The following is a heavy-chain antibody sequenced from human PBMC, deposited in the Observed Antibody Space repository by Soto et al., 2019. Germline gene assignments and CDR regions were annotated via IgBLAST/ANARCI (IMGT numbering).Heavy chain of an antibody. J-gene: IGHJ6*02. D-gene: IGHD2-2*01. CDR3: ARSSPYIVVRKPTGNQDYYGMDV. CDR1: GGTFSNYT. V-gene: IGHV1-69*01. Sequence: QVQLVQSGAEVKKPGSSVKVFCKASGGTFSNYTISWVRQAPGQGLEWVGGIIPVFGTTDYEQKFQGRVTITADGSTSTAYMKLSSLRTADTAVYYCARSSPYIVVRKPTGNQDYYGMDVWGQGTTVTVSS. CDR2: IIPVFGTT.